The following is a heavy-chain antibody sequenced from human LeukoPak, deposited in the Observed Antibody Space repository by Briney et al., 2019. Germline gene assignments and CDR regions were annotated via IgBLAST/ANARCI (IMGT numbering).Heavy chain of an antibody. V-gene: IGHV3-53*04. D-gene: IGHD1-26*01. CDR2: IYSGGST. Sequence: GGSLSLSRAASVFIVSSNYMSCVRQAPGKGVEGVSVIYSGGSTYYADSVKGRFTISRHNSKNTLYLQMNSLRAEDTAVYYCARVRFLMGGTKPPLLADWGQGTLVTVSS. CDR1: VFIVSSNY. CDR3: ARVRFLMGGTKPPLLAD. J-gene: IGHJ4*02.